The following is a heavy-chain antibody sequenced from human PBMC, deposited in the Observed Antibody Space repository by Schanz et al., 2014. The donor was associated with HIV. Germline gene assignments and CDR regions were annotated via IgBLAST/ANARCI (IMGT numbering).Heavy chain of an antibody. D-gene: IGHD3-16*01. V-gene: IGHV1-69*01. CDR2: MPSMSGTP. CDR3: ARSLGGVEDS. CDR1: EGTFRHFG. J-gene: IGHJ5*01. Sequence: QVQLVQSGTEVKKPGSSVKVSCNPSEGTFRHFGLSWVRQAPGQGLEWMGGMPSMSGTPTYAQKFQGRVTISADESSNTAYLDLPSLTSEDTAVYFCARSLGGVEDSWGHGTLVTVSS.